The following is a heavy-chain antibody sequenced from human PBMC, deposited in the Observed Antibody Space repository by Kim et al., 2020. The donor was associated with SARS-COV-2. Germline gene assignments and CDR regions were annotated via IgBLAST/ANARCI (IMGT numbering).Heavy chain of an antibody. CDR1: GGSISSYY. Sequence: SETLSLTCTVSGGSISSYYWSWIRQPPGKGLEWIGYIYYSGSTNYNPSLKSRVTISVDTSKNQFSLKLSSVTAADTAVYYCARHQGRIVATYFDYWGQGTLVTVSS. D-gene: IGHD3-22*01. CDR3: ARHQGRIVATYFDY. J-gene: IGHJ4*02. V-gene: IGHV4-59*08. CDR2: IYYSGST.